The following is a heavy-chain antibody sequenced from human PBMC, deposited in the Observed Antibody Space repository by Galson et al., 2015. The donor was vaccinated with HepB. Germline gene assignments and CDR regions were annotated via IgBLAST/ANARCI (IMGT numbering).Heavy chain of an antibody. CDR2: ISYDGSNK. J-gene: IGHJ4*02. Sequence: SLRLSCAASGFTFSSYAMHWVRQAPGKGLEWVAVISYDGSNKYYADSVKGRFTISRDNSKNTLYLQMNSLRAEDTAVYYCARDSWYCSGGSCAFDYWGQGTLVTVSS. V-gene: IGHV3-30-3*01. CDR3: ARDSWYCSGGSCAFDY. D-gene: IGHD2-15*01. CDR1: GFTFSSYA.